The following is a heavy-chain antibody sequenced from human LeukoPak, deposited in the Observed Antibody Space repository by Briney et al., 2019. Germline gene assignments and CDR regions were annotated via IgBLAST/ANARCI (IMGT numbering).Heavy chain of an antibody. V-gene: IGHV4-59*01. CDR1: GGSISSYY. CDR2: IYYSGST. CDR3: AREGLTGGWFDP. D-gene: IGHD1-14*01. J-gene: IGHJ5*02. Sequence: PSETLSLTCTVSGGSISSYYWSWIRQPPGKGLEWIGYIYYSGSTNYNPSLKSRVTISVDTSKNQFSLKLSSVTAADTAVYYCAREGLTGGWFDPWSQGTLVTVSS.